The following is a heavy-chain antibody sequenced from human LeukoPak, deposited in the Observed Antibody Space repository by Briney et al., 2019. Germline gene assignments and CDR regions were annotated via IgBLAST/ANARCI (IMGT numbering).Heavy chain of an antibody. CDR3: ARGRYSGYDWKNYFDY. CDR1: GGSFSGYY. V-gene: IGHV4-34*01. J-gene: IGHJ4*02. D-gene: IGHD5-12*01. CDR2: INHSGST. Sequence: PSETLSLTCAVYGGSFSGYYWSWVRQPPGKGLEWIGEINHSGSTNYNPSLKSRVTISVDTSKNQFSLKLSSVTAADTAVYYCARGRYSGYDWKNYFDYWGQGTLVTVSS.